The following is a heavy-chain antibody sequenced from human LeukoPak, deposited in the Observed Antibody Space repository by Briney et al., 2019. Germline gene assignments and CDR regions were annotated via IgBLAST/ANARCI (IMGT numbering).Heavy chain of an antibody. CDR3: ARDRGPLVVQTYYFDY. CDR1: GFTFSSYA. J-gene: IGHJ4*02. V-gene: IGHV3-30-3*01. D-gene: IGHD2-15*01. Sequence: GRSLRLSCAASGFTFSSYAMHWVRQAPGKGLEWVAVISYDGSNKYYADSVKGRFTISRDNSKNTLYLQMNSLRAEDTAVYYCARDRGPLVVQTYYFDYWGQGTLVTVSS. CDR2: ISYDGSNK.